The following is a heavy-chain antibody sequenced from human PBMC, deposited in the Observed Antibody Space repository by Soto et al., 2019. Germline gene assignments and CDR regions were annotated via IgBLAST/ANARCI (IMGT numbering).Heavy chain of an antibody. Sequence: ASVKVSCKASGYTFTSYAMHWVRQAPGQRLERMGWINAGNGNTKYSQKFQGRVTITRDTSASTAYMELSSLRSEDTAVYYCARFSYYYGSGSYYPYYYYGMDVWGQGTTVTVSS. CDR2: INAGNGNT. CDR1: GYTFTSYA. D-gene: IGHD3-10*01. CDR3: ARFSYYYGSGSYYPYYYYGMDV. J-gene: IGHJ6*02. V-gene: IGHV1-3*01.